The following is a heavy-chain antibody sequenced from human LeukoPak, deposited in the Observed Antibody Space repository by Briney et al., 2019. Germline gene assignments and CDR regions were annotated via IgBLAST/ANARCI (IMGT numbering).Heavy chain of an antibody. D-gene: IGHD6-19*01. CDR1: GVSISSYY. V-gene: IGHV4-59*01. J-gene: IGHJ4*02. CDR3: ARVKAVAGTRSYYFDY. Sequence: SETLSLTCTVSGVSISSYYWSWIRQPPGKGLEWIGYIYYSGSTNYNPSLKSRVTISVDTSKNQFSLKLSSVTAADTAVYYCARVKAVAGTRSYYFDYWGQGTLVTVSS. CDR2: IYYSGST.